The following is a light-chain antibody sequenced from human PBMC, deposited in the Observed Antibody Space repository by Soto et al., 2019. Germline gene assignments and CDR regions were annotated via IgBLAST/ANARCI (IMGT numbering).Light chain of an antibody. CDR2: AAF. CDR1: QSISRH. V-gene: IGKV1-39*01. Sequence: DIQMTQSPSSLSASVGDRVTITCRPSQSISRHLNWYQQKPGKAPKLLIYAAFRLQSGVPSRFSGSGSGTDFTLNISSLQPEDFATHSSQQSYIIPITFGQGTRLEIK. J-gene: IGKJ5*01. CDR3: QQSYIIPIT.